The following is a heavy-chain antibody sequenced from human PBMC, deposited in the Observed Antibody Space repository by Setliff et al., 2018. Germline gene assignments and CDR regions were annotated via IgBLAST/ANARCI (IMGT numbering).Heavy chain of an antibody. CDR3: ARGAPGWELLSWFDP. Sequence: SETLSLTCTVSGGSISSGSYYWSWIRQPAGKGLEWIGRIYSSGSTKYNPSLKSRVAISGDTSKNQFSLKLSSVTAADTAVYYCARGAPGWELLSWFDPWGQGTLVTVSS. J-gene: IGHJ5*02. D-gene: IGHD1-26*01. CDR1: GGSISSGSYY. V-gene: IGHV4-61*02. CDR2: IYSSGST.